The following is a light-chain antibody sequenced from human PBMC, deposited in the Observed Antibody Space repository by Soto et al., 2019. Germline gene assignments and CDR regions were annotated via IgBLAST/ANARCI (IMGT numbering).Light chain of an antibody. Sequence: EIVLTQSPGTLSLSPGERATLSCRASQSVSSSYLAWYQQKPAQAPRLLIYAASSRATGIPDRFSGSASGTDFNLTISRLEPEDFAVYYCQQYGSSPRITFGQGTRLEIK. V-gene: IGKV3-20*01. CDR2: AAS. J-gene: IGKJ5*01. CDR3: QQYGSSPRIT. CDR1: QSVSSSY.